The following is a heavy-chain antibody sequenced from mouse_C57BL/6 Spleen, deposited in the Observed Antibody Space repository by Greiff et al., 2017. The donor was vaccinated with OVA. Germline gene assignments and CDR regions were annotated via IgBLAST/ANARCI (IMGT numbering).Heavy chain of an antibody. Sequence: QVQLQQSGAELVKPGASVKISCKASGYAFSSYWMHWVKQRPGQGLEWIGQIYPGDGDTNYNGKFKGKATLTADKSSSTAYMQLSSLPSDDSAGYVCANGGYGNYEAMDYWGQGTSVTVSS. CDR1: GYAFSSYW. J-gene: IGHJ4*01. V-gene: IGHV1-80*01. D-gene: IGHD2-10*02. CDR2: IYPGDGDT. CDR3: ANGGYGNYEAMDY.